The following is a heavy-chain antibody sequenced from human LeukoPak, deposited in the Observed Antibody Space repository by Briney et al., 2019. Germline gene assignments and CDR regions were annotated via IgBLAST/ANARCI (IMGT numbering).Heavy chain of an antibody. CDR1: GFTFYSHG. D-gene: IGHD2/OR15-2a*01. CDR2: INGDGSST. CDR3: ARAPRFNSYFDY. J-gene: IGHJ4*02. Sequence: GGSLRLSCAASGFTFYSHGMIWVRQAPGKGLVWVSRINGDGSSTTYADSVKGRFTISRDNAKNTMYLQMNSLRAEDTAVYYCARAPRFNSYFDYWGQRTLVTVSS. V-gene: IGHV3-74*01.